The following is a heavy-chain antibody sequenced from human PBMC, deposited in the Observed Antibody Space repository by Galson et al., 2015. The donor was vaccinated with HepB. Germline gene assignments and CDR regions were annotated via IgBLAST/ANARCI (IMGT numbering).Heavy chain of an antibody. D-gene: IGHD2-15*01. Sequence: SVKVSCKASGGTFSSYAISWVRQAPGQGLEWMGGIIPIFGTANYAQKFQGRVTITADKSTSTAYMELSSLRSEDTAVYYCARGRTWVVAATGAFDYWGQGTLVTASS. V-gene: IGHV1-69*06. CDR1: GGTFSSYA. J-gene: IGHJ4*02. CDR3: ARGRTWVVAATGAFDY. CDR2: IIPIFGTA.